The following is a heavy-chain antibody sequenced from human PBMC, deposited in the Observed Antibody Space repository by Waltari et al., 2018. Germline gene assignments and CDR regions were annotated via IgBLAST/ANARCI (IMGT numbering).Heavy chain of an antibody. CDR3: ATTDYYDSSGYYH. J-gene: IGHJ5*02. CDR2: IYYSGST. V-gene: IGHV4-39*01. CDR1: GGSLSSSSYY. Sequence: QLQLQESGPGLVKPSETLSLTCTVSGGSLSSSSYYWGWIRQPPGKGLEWIGSIYYSGSTYYNPSLKSRVTISVDTSKNQFSLKLSSVTAADTAVYYCATTDYYDSSGYYHWGQGTLVTVSS. D-gene: IGHD3-22*01.